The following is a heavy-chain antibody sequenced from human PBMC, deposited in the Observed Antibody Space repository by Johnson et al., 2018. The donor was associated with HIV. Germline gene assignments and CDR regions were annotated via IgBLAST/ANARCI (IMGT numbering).Heavy chain of an antibody. V-gene: IGHV3-20*04. J-gene: IGHJ3*02. CDR1: GFTFDDYG. CDR3: AKDMVVRENGAFDI. Sequence: VQLVESGGGVVRPGGSRRLSCAASGFTFDDYGMTWVRQAPGTGLEWVSGIDWNGGSSGYADSVKGRLSISRDNGKNSLYLQMNSLRAEDTAVYYCAKDMVVRENGAFDIWGQG. CDR2: IDWNGGSS. D-gene: IGHD3-10*01.